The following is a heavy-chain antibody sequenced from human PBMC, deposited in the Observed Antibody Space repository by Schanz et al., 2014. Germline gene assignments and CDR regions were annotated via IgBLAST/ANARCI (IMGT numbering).Heavy chain of an antibody. CDR1: GFIFSDYY. CDR3: ARDKGGYYPFDY. CDR2: IKQDGIEK. Sequence: VQLVESGGGLVKPGGSLRLSCAASGFIFSDYYMSWIRQAPGKGLEWVANIKQDGIEKYYVDSVKGRFTISRDNAKNSLYLQMNSLTADDTAVYYCARDKGGYYPFDYWGRGTLVTVSS. V-gene: IGHV3-7*01. D-gene: IGHD3-3*01. J-gene: IGHJ4*02.